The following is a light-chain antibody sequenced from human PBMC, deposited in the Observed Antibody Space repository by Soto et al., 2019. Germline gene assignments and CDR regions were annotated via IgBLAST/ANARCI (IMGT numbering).Light chain of an antibody. CDR2: KAS. CDR1: QSISSW. V-gene: IGKV1-5*03. CDR3: QQYNSHPLT. J-gene: IGKJ4*01. Sequence: IQSTQSPFTRSASVRDRVTITCWASQSISSWLAWYQQKPEKAPKVLIYKASSLESGVPSRFSGSGSGTEFTLTISSLQPDDFATYYCQQYNSHPLTFGGGTKVDI.